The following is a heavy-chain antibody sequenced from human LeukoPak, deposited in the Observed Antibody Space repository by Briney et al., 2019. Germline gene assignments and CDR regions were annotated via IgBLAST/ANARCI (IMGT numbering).Heavy chain of an antibody. D-gene: IGHD6-19*01. CDR2: FDAENGDI. CDR3: ATEDPSGLDVLLN. J-gene: IGHJ3*01. CDR1: GYLLRESS. Sequence: ASVKVSCKISGYLLRESSMHWVRQAPGKGLEWMGGFDAENGDIICAQKLQGRVTMTEDISTDTAYMELSDLRSDDTAVYYCATEDPSGLDVLLNWGQGTMVTVSS. V-gene: IGHV1-24*01.